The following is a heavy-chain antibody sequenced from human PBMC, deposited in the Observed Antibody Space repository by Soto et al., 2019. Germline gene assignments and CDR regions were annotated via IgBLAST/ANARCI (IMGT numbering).Heavy chain of an antibody. D-gene: IGHD3-22*01. CDR2: ISGSGGST. Sequence: PGGSLRLSCAASGFTFSSYAMSWVRQAPGKGLEWVSAISGSGGSTYYADSVKGRFTISRDNSKDTLYLQMNSLRAEDTAVYYCAKLPQTYYYDSSGQKYFDYLGQGTLVTVSS. J-gene: IGHJ4*02. CDR1: GFTFSSYA. CDR3: AKLPQTYYYDSSGQKYFDY. V-gene: IGHV3-23*01.